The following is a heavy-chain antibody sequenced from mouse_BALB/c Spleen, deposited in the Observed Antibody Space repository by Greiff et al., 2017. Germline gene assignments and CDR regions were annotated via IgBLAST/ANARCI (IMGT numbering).Heavy chain of an antibody. J-gene: IGHJ2*01. D-gene: IGHD3-1*01. CDR1: GYSITSGYY. V-gene: IGHV3-6*02. Sequence: EVKLVESGPGLVKPSQSLSLTCSVTGYSITSGYYWNWIRQFPGNKLEWMGYISYDGSNNYNPSLKNRISITRDTSKNQFFLKLKSVTAEDTATYYCARDSSGYFDDWGQGTTLTVSS. CDR3: ARDSSGYFDD. CDR2: ISYDGSN.